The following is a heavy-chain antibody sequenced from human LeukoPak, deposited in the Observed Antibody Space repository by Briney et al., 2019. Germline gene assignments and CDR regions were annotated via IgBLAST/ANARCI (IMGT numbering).Heavy chain of an antibody. D-gene: IGHD6-19*01. J-gene: IGHJ4*02. CDR3: ARVDSSGWYVDY. CDR1: GGSISSGSYY. CDR2: IYTSGST. V-gene: IGHV4-61*02. Sequence: SQTLSLTCTVSGGSISSGSYYWSWIRQPAGKGLEWIGRIYTSGSTNHNPSLKSRVTISVDTSKNQFSLKLRSVTAADTAVYYCARVDSSGWYVDYWGQGTLVTVSS.